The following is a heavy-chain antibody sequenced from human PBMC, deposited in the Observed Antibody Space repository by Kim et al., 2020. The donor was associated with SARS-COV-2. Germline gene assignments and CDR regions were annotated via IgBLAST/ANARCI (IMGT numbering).Heavy chain of an antibody. Sequence: KEYAVSVESRMTINADTSKNQFSLRLHSVTPEDTAVYYCAGGFNSNGMDVWGQGTRVTVSS. J-gene: IGHJ6*02. CDR3: AGGFNSNGMDV. D-gene: IGHD1-1*01. CDR2: K. V-gene: IGHV6-1*01.